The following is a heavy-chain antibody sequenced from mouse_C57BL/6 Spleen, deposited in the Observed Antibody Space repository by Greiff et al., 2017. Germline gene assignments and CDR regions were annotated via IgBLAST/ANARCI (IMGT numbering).Heavy chain of an antibody. V-gene: IGHV1-52*01. CDR3: ARGDGSYWYFDV. Sequence: QVQLKQPGAELVRPGSSVKLSCKASGYTFTSYWMHWVKQRPIQGLEWIGNIDPSDSETHYNQKFKDKATLTVDKSSSTAYMQLSSLTSEDSAVYYCARGDGSYWYFDVWGTGTTVTVSS. D-gene: IGHD1-1*01. CDR1: GYTFTSYW. J-gene: IGHJ1*03. CDR2: IDPSDSET.